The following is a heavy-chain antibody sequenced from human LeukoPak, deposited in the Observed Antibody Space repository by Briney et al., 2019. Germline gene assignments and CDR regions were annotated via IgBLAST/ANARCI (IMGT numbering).Heavy chain of an antibody. CDR1: GGSISSGDYY. V-gene: IGHV3-53*05. Sequence: PSETLSLTCTVSGGSISSGDYYWSWVRQAPGKGLEWVSIIYSGGSTYYADSVKGRFTISRDNSKNTLYLQMNSLRAEDTAVYYCARDPYRVNWFDPWGQGTLVTVS. CDR3: ARDPYRVNWFDP. J-gene: IGHJ5*02. CDR2: IYSGGST.